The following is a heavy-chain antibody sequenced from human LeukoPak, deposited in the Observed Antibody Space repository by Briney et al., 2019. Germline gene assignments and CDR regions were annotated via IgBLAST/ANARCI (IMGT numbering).Heavy chain of an antibody. D-gene: IGHD2-15*01. J-gene: IGHJ4*02. CDR1: GYTFTSYG. V-gene: IGHV1-18*01. CDR3: AKDFFLGHWAGLSCFLLDY. CDR2: ISANNGNT. Sequence: ASVKVSCKASGYTFTSYGISWVRQAPGQGLEWMGWISANNGNTNSAQKFQGRVTMTTDTSTSTAYMELRSLRSDDTALYYWAKDFFLGHWAGLSCFLLDYGARDPWSPSPQ.